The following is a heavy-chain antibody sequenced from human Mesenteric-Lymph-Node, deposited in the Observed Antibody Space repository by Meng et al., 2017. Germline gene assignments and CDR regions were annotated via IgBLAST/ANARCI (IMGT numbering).Heavy chain of an antibody. D-gene: IGHD6-13*01. J-gene: IGHJ5*02. V-gene: IGHV4-30-2*01. CDR1: CGSISSCGYY. CDR3: ARVAAAGNEWFDP. CDR2: IYHSGST. Sequence: QVQLQESGPGLDKHSQTLSLTCLVCCGSISSCGYYWSWLRQHPGKGLEWIGEIYHSGSTTYNPSLKSRVTISVDKSKNQFSLKLSSVTAADTAVYYCARVAAAGNEWFDPWGQGTLVTVSS.